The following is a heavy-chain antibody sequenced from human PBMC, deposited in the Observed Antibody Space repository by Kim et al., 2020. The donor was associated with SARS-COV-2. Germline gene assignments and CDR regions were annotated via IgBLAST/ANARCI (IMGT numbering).Heavy chain of an antibody. CDR3: ARHAIVLMVYGGAYNWFDP. V-gene: IGHV4-34*01. D-gene: IGHD2-8*01. J-gene: IGHJ5*02. CDR2: INHSGST. Sequence: SETLSLTCAVYGGSFSGYYWSWIRQPPGKGLEWIGEINHSGSTNYNPSLKSRVTISVDTSKNQFSLKLSSVTAADTAVYYCARHAIVLMVYGGAYNWFDPWGQGTLVTVSS. CDR1: GGSFSGYY.